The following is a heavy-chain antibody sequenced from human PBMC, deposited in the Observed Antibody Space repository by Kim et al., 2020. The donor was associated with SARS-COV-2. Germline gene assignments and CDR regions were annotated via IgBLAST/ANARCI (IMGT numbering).Heavy chain of an antibody. D-gene: IGHD5-12*01. J-gene: IGHJ4*02. Sequence: YSPSFQGHVTNSADKSISTAYLQWSSLKASDTAMYYCARHARDGYNPFDYWGQGTLVTVSS. CDR3: ARHARDGYNPFDY. V-gene: IGHV5-10-1*01.